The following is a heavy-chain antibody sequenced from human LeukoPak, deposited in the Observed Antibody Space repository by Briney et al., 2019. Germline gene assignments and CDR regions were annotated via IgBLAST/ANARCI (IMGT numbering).Heavy chain of an antibody. J-gene: IGHJ3*02. Sequence: GGSLRLSCAASGFTFSSHWMNWVRQAPGKGLEWVSVIYSGGSTYYADSVKGRFTISRDNSKNTLYLQMNSLRAEDTAVYYCARDSNHAIAVAGTPGDAFDIWGQGTMVTVSS. CDR3: ARDSNHAIAVAGTPGDAFDI. CDR2: IYSGGST. D-gene: IGHD6-19*01. CDR1: GFTFSSHW. V-gene: IGHV3-53*01.